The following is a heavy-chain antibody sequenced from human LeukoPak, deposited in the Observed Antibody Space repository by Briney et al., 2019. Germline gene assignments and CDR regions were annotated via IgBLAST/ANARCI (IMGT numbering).Heavy chain of an antibody. CDR2: IYYSGST. J-gene: IGHJ4*02. Sequence: PSETLSLTCTVSGGSVSSGSYYWSWIRQPPGKGLEWIGYIYYSGSTNYNPSLKSRVTISVDTSKNQFSLKLSSVTAADTAVYYCARFSRYNNSPNPPLYWGQGTLVTVSS. V-gene: IGHV4-61*01. D-gene: IGHD4-23*01. CDR3: ARFSRYNNSPNPPLY. CDR1: GGSVSSGSYY.